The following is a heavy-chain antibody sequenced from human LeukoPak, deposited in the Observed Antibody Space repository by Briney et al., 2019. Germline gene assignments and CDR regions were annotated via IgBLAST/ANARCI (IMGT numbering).Heavy chain of an antibody. CDR1: GFTFTSHA. CDR2: IGGSGGST. V-gene: IGHV3-23*01. D-gene: IGHD3-10*01. J-gene: IGHJ4*02. CDR3: AKEGTLLWFRESLDYFDS. Sequence: PGGSLRLSCAASGFTFTSHAMSWVRQAPGKGLEWVSTIGGSGGSTYYADSVKGRFTISRDNSKNTLFLQMNSLRAEDTAVYYCAKEGTLLWFRESLDYFDSWGQGTLVTVSS.